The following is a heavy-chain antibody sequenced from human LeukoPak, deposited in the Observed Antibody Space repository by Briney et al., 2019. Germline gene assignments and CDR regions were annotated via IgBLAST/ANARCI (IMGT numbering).Heavy chain of an antibody. Sequence: GESLKISGKGSGYSFTIYWIGWVRQMPGKGLEWMGIIYPGDSDTSYSPYFQGQVTISADKSISTASLQWSSLKASDTAMYYCARGGYDSSGYYLDKYYFDYWGQGTLVTVSS. V-gene: IGHV5-51*01. J-gene: IGHJ4*02. CDR2: IYPGDSDT. D-gene: IGHD3-22*01. CDR1: GYSFTIYW. CDR3: ARGGYDSSGYYLDKYYFDY.